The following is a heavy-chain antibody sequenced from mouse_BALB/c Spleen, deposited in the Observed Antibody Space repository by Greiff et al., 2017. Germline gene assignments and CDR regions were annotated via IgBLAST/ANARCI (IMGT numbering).Heavy chain of an antibody. J-gene: IGHJ4*01. D-gene: IGHD2-2*01. CDR3: ARYYYGYDDYAMDY. V-gene: IGHV3-2*02. Sequence: DVQLQESGPGLVKPSQSLSLTCTVTGYSITSDYAWNWIRQFPGNKLEWMGYISYSGSTSYNPSLKSRISITRDTSKNQFFLQLNSVTTEDTATYYCARYYYGYDDYAMDYWGQGTSVTVSS. CDR2: ISYSGST. CDR1: GYSITSDYA.